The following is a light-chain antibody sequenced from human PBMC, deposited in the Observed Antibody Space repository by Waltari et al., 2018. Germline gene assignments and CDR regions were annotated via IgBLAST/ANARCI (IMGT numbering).Light chain of an antibody. J-gene: IGLJ1*01. CDR1: TGPVTSGHY. CDR3: LLSYGTTYI. CDR2: TTN. Sequence: QPVVTQEPSLTVSPGGTVTLTCGSSTGPVTSGHYAYWFQQRPGQAPKPLFFTTNYRHSWTPARFSASLLGGKAALTLSGAQPEDEAEYFCLLSYGTTYIFGGGTEVTVL. V-gene: IGLV7-46*01.